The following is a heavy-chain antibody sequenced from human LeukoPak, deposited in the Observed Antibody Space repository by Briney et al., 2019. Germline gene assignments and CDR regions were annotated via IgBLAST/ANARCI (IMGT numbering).Heavy chain of an antibody. D-gene: IGHD6-13*01. CDR3: ARQVAAAGTYYYYYYMDV. CDR2: IYTSGST. CDR1: GGSISSYY. V-gene: IGHV4-4*09. J-gene: IGHJ6*03. Sequence: SETLSLTCTVSGGSISSYYWSWIQQPPGKGLEWIGYIYTSGSTNYNPSLKSRVTISVDTSKNQFSLKLSSVTAADTAVYYCARQVAAAGTYYYYYYMDVWGKGTTVTVSS.